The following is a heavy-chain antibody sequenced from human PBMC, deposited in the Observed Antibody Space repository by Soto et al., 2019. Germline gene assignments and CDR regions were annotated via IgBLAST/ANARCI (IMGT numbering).Heavy chain of an antibody. Sequence: SQALSLTCLISWDSVSSNSAAWNWIRLSPSRGLEWLARTYYRSRWYNDYAVSVRSRITVNPDTSKNQFSLQLTSVTPEDTAVYYCAGTTSHHWLYMDVWGKGATVTVSS. D-gene: IGHD1-7*01. V-gene: IGHV6-1*01. CDR1: WDSVSSNSAA. CDR2: TYYRSRWYN. J-gene: IGHJ6*03. CDR3: AGTTSHHWLYMDV.